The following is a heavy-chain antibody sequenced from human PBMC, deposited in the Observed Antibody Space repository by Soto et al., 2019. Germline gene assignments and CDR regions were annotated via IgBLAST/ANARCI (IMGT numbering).Heavy chain of an antibody. CDR1: GDSVSSNSAA. J-gene: IGHJ6*02. D-gene: IGHD3-9*01. CDR3: ARDSLRCFDWPTHGMDV. Sequence: QTLSLTCVISGDSVSSNSAAWNWTRHSPSRGLEWPASPSYRSKWYNDYAVSVKSRITINPDTSKNQFSLQLNSVTPEETAVYYCARDSLRCFDWPTHGMDVWGQGTTVTVSS. CDR2: PSYRSKWYN. V-gene: IGHV6-1*01.